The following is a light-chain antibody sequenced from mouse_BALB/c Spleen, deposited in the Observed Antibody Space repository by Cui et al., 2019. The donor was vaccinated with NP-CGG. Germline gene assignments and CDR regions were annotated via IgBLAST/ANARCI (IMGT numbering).Light chain of an antibody. CDR3: ALWYSNHWV. CDR2: GTN. J-gene: IGLJ1*01. V-gene: IGLV1*01. CDR1: TGAVTTSNY. Sequence: QAVVTQESALTTSPGETVTLTCRSSTGAVTTSNYANWVQEKPDHVWTGRIGGTNNRVPGVPARFSGSLIGDKAALTITGAQTEDEAIYFCALWYSNHWVCGGGTKLTVL.